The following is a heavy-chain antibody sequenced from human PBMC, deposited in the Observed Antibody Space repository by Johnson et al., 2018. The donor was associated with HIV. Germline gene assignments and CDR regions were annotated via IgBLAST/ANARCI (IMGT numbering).Heavy chain of an antibody. D-gene: IGHD2-21*02. CDR3: AKDIFSGACGGDCWGAFDI. Sequence: VQLVESGGGVVQPGRSLRLSCVASGFIFSSYGMHCVRQAPGKGLEWVSAISSSGGSTYYADSMKGRFTISRDNSKNTLHLQMNSLRAEDTALYYCAKDIFSGACGGDCWGAFDIWGQGTMVTVSS. CDR2: ISSSGGST. J-gene: IGHJ3*02. V-gene: IGHV3-23*04. CDR1: GFIFSSYG.